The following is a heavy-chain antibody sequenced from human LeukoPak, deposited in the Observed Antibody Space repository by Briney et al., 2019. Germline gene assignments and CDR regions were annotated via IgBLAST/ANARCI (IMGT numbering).Heavy chain of an antibody. CDR2: INPNSGGT. Sequence: ASVKVSCKASGYTFTGYYMHWVRQAPRQGLEWMGWINPNSGGTNYAQKFQGRVTMTRDTSISTAYMELSRLRSDDTAVYYCARPPSGSKAWFDPWGQGTLVTVSS. J-gene: IGHJ5*02. CDR3: ARPPSGSKAWFDP. V-gene: IGHV1-2*02. D-gene: IGHD6-25*01. CDR1: GYTFTGYY.